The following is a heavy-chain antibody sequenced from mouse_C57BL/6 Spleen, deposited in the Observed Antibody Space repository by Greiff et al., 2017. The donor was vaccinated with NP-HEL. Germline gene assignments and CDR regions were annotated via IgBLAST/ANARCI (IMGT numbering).Heavy chain of an antibody. CDR3: ARPDYVRAMDY. J-gene: IGHJ4*01. D-gene: IGHD1-1*01. V-gene: IGHV5-17*01. CDR1: GFTFSDYG. Sequence: EVQGVESGGGLVKPGGSLNLSCAASGFTFSDYGMHWVRQAPEKGLEWVAYISSGSSTIYYADTVKGRFTISRDNAKNTLFLQMTSLRSEDTAMYYCARPDYVRAMDYWGQGTSVTVSS. CDR2: ISSGSSTI.